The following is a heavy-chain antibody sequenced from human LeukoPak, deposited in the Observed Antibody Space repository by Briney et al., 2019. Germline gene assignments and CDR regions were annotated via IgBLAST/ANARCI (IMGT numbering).Heavy chain of an antibody. J-gene: IGHJ4*02. CDR3: ARRGWYGGYYFDY. V-gene: IGHV4-34*01. CDR1: GGSFSGYY. CDR2: INHSGST. D-gene: IGHD6-19*01. Sequence: PSETLSLTCAVYGGSFSGYYWSWIRQPPGKGLEWIGEINHSGSTNYNPSLKSRVTISVDTSKNQFSLKLGSVTAADTAVYYCARRGWYGGYYFDYWGQGTLVTVSS.